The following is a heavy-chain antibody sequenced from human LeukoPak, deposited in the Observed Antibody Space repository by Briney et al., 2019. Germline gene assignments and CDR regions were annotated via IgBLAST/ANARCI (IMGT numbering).Heavy chain of an antibody. V-gene: IGHV4-34*01. CDR3: ARGVMSDY. CDR1: GGSFSGYY. D-gene: IGHD3-16*01. Sequence: SETLSLTCAVYGGSFSGYYWSWIRQPPGKGLEWIGEINHSGSTNYNPSLKSRVTISVDTSKNQYSLKLSSVTAADTAVYYCARGVMSDYWGQGTLVTVSS. J-gene: IGHJ4*02. CDR2: INHSGST.